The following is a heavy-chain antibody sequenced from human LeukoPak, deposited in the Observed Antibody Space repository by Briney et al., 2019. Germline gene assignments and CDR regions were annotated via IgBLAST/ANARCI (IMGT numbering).Heavy chain of an antibody. J-gene: IGHJ5*02. CDR1: GGSFSGYY. CDR3: ARGLRYRINWFDP. CDR2: INHSGST. Sequence: SETLSLTCAVYGGSFSGYYWSWIRQPPGKGLEWIGEINHSGSTNYNPSLKSRVTISVDTSKNQFSLKLSSVTAADTAVYYCARGLRYRINWFDPWGQGTLVTVSP. V-gene: IGHV4-34*01. D-gene: IGHD1-1*01.